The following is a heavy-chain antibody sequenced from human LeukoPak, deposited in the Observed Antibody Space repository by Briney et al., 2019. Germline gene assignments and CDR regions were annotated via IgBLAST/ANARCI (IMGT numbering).Heavy chain of an antibody. V-gene: IGHV3-11*06. Sequence: GGSLRLSCAASGITFSDHYMSWIRQAPGKGLEWVSSISSSSSYIYYADSLKGRFTISRDNAKNSLYLQMNSLRAEDTAVYYCARVTSGSSYRPFDYWGQGTLVTVSS. CDR2: ISSSSSYI. CDR3: ARVTSGSSYRPFDY. D-gene: IGHD3-10*01. CDR1: GITFSDHY. J-gene: IGHJ4*02.